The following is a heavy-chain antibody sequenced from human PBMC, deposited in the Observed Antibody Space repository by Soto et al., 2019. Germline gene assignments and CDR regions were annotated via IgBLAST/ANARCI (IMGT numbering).Heavy chain of an antibody. V-gene: IGHV4-30-2*01. CDR2: IYHSGST. CDR1: GGSISSGGYS. CDR3: ARDPLEGNWFDP. J-gene: IGHJ5*02. Sequence: QLQLQESGSGLVRPSQTLSLTCAVSGGSISSGGYSWNWIRQPPGKGLEWIGYIYHSGSTLYNPSTKSRVTISVDKSKTQCSLNLTSVTAADTAVYYCARDPLEGNWFDPWGQGTLVTVSS.